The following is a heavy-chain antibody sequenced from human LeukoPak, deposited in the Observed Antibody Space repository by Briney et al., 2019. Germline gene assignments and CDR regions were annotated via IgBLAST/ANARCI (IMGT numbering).Heavy chain of an antibody. CDR2: IWYDGSNK. J-gene: IGHJ5*02. D-gene: IGHD2-15*01. V-gene: IGHV3-33*01. CDR1: GFNFSSYG. Sequence: GGSLRLSCAASGFNFSSYGMHWVRQAPGKGLEWVAVIWYDGSNKYYADSVKGRFTISRDNSKNTLYLQMNSLRAEDTAVYYCASDTNCSGGSCYQTWGQGTLVTVSS. CDR3: ASDTNCSGGSCYQT.